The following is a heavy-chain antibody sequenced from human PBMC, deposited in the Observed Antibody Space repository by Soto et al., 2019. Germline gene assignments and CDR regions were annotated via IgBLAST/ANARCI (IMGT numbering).Heavy chain of an antibody. Sequence: EVQLVESGGGLVKPGGSLRLSCAASGFTFSSYSMNWDRQAPGKGLEWVSSISSSSSYIYYADSVKGRFTISRDNAKNSLYLQMNSLRAEDTAVYYCARSVWFGELLLDYWGQGTLVTVSS. V-gene: IGHV3-21*01. D-gene: IGHD3-10*01. CDR1: GFTFSSYS. CDR2: ISSSSSYI. CDR3: ARSVWFGELLLDY. J-gene: IGHJ4*02.